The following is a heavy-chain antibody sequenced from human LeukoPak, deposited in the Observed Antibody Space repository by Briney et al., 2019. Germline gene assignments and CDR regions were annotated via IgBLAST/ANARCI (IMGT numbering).Heavy chain of an antibody. D-gene: IGHD6-19*01. CDR3: ARDPIAVAGAHYFDY. CDR2: ISAYNGNT. J-gene: IGHJ4*02. CDR1: GGTFSRYA. Sequence: GASVKVSCKASGGTFSRYAISWVRQAPGQGLEWMGWISAYNGNTNYAQKLQGRVTMTTDTSTSTAYMELRSLRSDDTAVYYCARDPIAVAGAHYFDYWGQGTLVTVSS. V-gene: IGHV1-18*01.